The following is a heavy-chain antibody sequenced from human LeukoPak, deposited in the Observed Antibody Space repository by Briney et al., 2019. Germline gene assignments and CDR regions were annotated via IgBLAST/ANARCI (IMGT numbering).Heavy chain of an antibody. Sequence: SETLSLTCTVSGDSINNYYWSWLRQPAGKGLEWIGRIYSSGSTYYNPSLTSRVAMSLGTSRHHFSLKLTSVTAADTAIYYCARSFDTHAFDIWGQGTVVTVSS. CDR1: GDSINNYY. V-gene: IGHV4-4*07. CDR3: ARSFDTHAFDI. J-gene: IGHJ3*02. CDR2: IYSSGST.